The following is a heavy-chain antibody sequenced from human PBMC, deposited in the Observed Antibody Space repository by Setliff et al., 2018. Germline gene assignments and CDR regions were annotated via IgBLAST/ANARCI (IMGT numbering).Heavy chain of an antibody. CDR2: MSVY. CDR1: GYTFNNYG. J-gene: IGHJ6*04. D-gene: IGHD3-10*01. Sequence: ASVKVSCKASGYTFNNYGINWVRQAPGQGFEWMGWMSVYAQKFQGRVTMTTDTPTSTAYMELRSLTSDDTAVYYCARGTDYHGSGSYWAKDVWGKGTTVTVSS. CDR3: ARGTDYHGSGSYWAKDV. V-gene: IGHV1-18*04.